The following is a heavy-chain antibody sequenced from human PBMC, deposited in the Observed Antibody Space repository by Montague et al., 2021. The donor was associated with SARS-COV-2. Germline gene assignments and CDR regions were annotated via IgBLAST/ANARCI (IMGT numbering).Heavy chain of an antibody. Sequence: CAISGDSVSSNSATWHWIRQSPSRGLEWLCRTYYRSRWSNDYAVSVRSRIIINPDTSTNQFSLQLSSVTPEDTAVYFCARERWAVGVSFDYWGQGTLVTVSS. CDR3: ARERWAVGVSFDY. D-gene: IGHD1-26*01. CDR2: TYYRSRWSN. CDR1: GDSVSSNSAT. J-gene: IGHJ4*02. V-gene: IGHV6-1*01.